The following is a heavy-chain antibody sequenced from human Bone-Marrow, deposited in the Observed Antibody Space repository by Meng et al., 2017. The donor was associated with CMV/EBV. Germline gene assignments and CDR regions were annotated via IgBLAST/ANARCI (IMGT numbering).Heavy chain of an antibody. D-gene: IGHD2-2*01. J-gene: IGHJ4*02. Sequence: QVRLGQSGAEVKKHGASVKFSCRCPRHTLTGYDRHWVRQATGHGVELMGCINPNSGGKNYAQKFQGRVTMTRDTSISTAYMELSRLRSDDTAVYYCARGRIPAIPLDYWGQGTLVTVSS. V-gene: IGHV1-2*02. CDR1: RHTLTGYD. CDR3: ARGRIPAIPLDY. CDR2: INPNSGGK.